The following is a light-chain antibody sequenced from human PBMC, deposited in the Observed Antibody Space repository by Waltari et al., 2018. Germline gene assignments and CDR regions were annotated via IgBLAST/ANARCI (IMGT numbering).Light chain of an antibody. Sequence: RATLSCRASQSVSDNLAWYQHKPGQAPRLLIYGASTRATGIPGRFSGSGSGTEFTLTISSLQSEDIALYYCQQYNHWPPSTFGQGTKVEIK. V-gene: IGKV3-15*01. CDR1: QSVSDN. CDR2: GAS. CDR3: QQYNHWPPST. J-gene: IGKJ1*01.